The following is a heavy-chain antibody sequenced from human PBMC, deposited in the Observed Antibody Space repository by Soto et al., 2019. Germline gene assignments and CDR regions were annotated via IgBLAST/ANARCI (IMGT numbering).Heavy chain of an antibody. CDR1: GYSFTSYG. CDR2: ISAYNGNT. CDR3: AREYSSWYDYYYYMDV. D-gene: IGHD6-13*01. V-gene: IGHV1-18*01. Sequence: ASVQGACKASGYSFTSYGSIWVRQDTGQGLEWMGWISAYNGNTNYAQKLQGRVTMTTDTSTSTAYMELRSLRSDDTAVYYCAREYSSWYDYYYYMDVWGKGTTVTVSS. J-gene: IGHJ6*03.